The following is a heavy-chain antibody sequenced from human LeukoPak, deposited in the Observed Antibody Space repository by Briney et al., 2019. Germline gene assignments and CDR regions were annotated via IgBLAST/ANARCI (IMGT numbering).Heavy chain of an antibody. V-gene: IGHV4-4*07. Sequence: MTSETLSLTCTVSGDPISDYCWTWIRQPAGKVLEWIGRIYGNGSTNYNPSLKSRVAMSIDTSKMQFSLKLRSVTAADTAVYYCARVGEWLFDIDVWGKGTTVIVSS. CDR3: ARVGEWLFDIDV. CDR1: GDPISDYC. D-gene: IGHD3-16*01. J-gene: IGHJ6*03. CDR2: IYGNGST.